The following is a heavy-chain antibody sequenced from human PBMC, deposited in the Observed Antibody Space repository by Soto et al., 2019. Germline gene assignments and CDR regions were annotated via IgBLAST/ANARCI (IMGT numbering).Heavy chain of an antibody. CDR1: GFTFSNAW. CDR2: IKSKTDGRTT. J-gene: IGHJ4*02. CDR3: TTYYDILTGYPDDY. Sequence: GGSLRLSCAASGFTFSNAWMSWVRQAPGKGLEWVGRIKSKTDGRTTDDAAPVKVRFTISRDDSKNTLYLQMNSLKTEDTAVYYCTTYYDILTGYPDDYWGQGTLVTVSS. V-gene: IGHV3-15*01. D-gene: IGHD3-9*01.